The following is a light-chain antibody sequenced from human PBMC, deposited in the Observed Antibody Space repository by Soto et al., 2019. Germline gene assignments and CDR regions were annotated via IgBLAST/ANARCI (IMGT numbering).Light chain of an antibody. V-gene: IGKV1-39*01. CDR3: QQSYSGPRT. CDR1: QSITNY. J-gene: IGKJ1*01. CDR2: EAS. Sequence: DIQMTQSPSSLSASVGDRVTITCRASQSITNYLNWYQQKPGKAPKLLIYEASSLQSGVPSRISGSGSGTDFTLTISSLQPEDFATYYCQQSYSGPRTFGQGTKVDIK.